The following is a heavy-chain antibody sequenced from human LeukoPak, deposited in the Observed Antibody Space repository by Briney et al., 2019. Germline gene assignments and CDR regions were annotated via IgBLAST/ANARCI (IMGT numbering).Heavy chain of an antibody. CDR3: ARLGELSSDGY. D-gene: IGHD3-16*02. CDR1: GYTFTSYD. V-gene: IGHV1-8*03. Sequence: GASVKVSCKASGYTFTSYDINWVRQATGQGPEWMGWMNPNSGNTGYAQKFRGRVSITRNTSISTAYMELSSLVSEDTAVYYCARLGELSSDGYWGQGTLVTVSS. CDR2: MNPNSGNT. J-gene: IGHJ4*02.